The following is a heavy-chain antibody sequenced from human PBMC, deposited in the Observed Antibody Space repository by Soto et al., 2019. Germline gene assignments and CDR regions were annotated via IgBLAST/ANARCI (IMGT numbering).Heavy chain of an antibody. Sequence: SETLSLTCAVYGGSFSGYYWSWIRQPPGKGLEWIGEINHSGGTNYNPSLKSRVTISVDTSKNQFSLKLSSVTAADTAVYYCARKRGYSYGYYYYYYGMDVWGQGTTVTVSS. CDR1: GGSFSGYY. J-gene: IGHJ6*02. V-gene: IGHV4-34*01. D-gene: IGHD5-18*01. CDR2: INHSGGT. CDR3: ARKRGYSYGYYYYYYGMDV.